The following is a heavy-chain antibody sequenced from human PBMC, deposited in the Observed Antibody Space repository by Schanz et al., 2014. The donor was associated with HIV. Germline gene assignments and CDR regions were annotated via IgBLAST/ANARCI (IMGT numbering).Heavy chain of an antibody. CDR3: ARGLTSSWFAPLDF. Sequence: QVQLVESGGGVVQPGTSLRLSCVASGFNFITYGMHWVRQAPGKGLEWVAIIGYDGSNIYYAASVKGRFTVSRDNSRNTNTLYLQMNSLRAEDTAVYYCARGLTSSWFAPLDFWGLGTLVTVSS. CDR1: GFNFITYG. J-gene: IGHJ1*01. V-gene: IGHV3-33*01. CDR2: IGYDGSNI. D-gene: IGHD6-13*01.